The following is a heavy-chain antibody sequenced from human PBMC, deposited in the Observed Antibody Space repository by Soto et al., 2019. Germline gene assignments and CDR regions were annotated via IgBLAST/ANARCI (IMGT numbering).Heavy chain of an antibody. CDR1: GFTVSSHA. Sequence: EVQVLESGGGLVQPGGSLRLSCEGSGFTVSSHAMTCIRQAPGKGPEWGSTITADGGTYYADSVKGRFAMSRDTAESTRYLQMNSLGAEDTAAYYCAPHVSCSGGSCQYDAFAIRGQGTMVTVSS. CDR3: APHVSCSGGSCQYDAFAI. V-gene: IGHV3-23*01. D-gene: IGHD2-15*01. J-gene: IGHJ3*02. CDR2: ITADGGT.